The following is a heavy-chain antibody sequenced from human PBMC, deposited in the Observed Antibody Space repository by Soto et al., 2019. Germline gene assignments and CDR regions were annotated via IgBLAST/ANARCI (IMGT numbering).Heavy chain of an antibody. CDR3: ASGASRWYPYFFES. V-gene: IGHV1-69*01. Sequence: QAQVVQSGAEVRKPGSSVKLSCKASEGTFNSYAIAWVRQAPGQGLEWMGGIIPYYNTLNYAQKFQDRITITADDSTNTVYMELSSLRSDDTAVYFCASGASRWYPYFFESWAQGTLVTVSS. D-gene: IGHD6-13*01. J-gene: IGHJ4*02. CDR1: EGTFNSYA. CDR2: IIPYYNTL.